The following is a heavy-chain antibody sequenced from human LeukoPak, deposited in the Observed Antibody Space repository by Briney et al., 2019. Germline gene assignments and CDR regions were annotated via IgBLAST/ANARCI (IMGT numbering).Heavy chain of an antibody. CDR1: GGSISSYY. CDR2: IYYSGST. V-gene: IGHV4-59*12. J-gene: IGHJ6*03. D-gene: IGHD3-10*01. CDR3: ARERPSMVPFYYYYYMDV. Sequence: SETLSLTCTVSGGSISSYYWSWIRQPPGKGLEWIGYIYYSGSTNYNPSLKSRVTMSVDTSKNQFSLKLSSVTAANTAVYYCARERPSMVPFYYYYYMDVWGKGTTVTVSS.